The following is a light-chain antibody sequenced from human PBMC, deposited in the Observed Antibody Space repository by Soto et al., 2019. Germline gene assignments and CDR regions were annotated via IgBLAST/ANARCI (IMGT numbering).Light chain of an antibody. V-gene: IGLV2-8*01. CDR2: EVS. J-gene: IGLJ2*01. Sequence: QSALTQPPSASGSPGQSVTISCTGTSSDVGGYNYVSWYQQHPGKAPKLMIYEVSKRPSWVPDRFSGSKSGNTASLTVSGLQAEDEADYYCSSYAGSNNVVFGGGTKHRP. CDR3: SSYAGSNNVV. CDR1: SSDVGGYNY.